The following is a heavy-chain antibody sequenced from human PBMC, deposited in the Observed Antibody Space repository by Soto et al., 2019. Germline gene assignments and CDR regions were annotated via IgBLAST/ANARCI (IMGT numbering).Heavy chain of an antibody. D-gene: IGHD5-18*01. J-gene: IGHJ6*02. V-gene: IGHV3-30*18. CDR1: GFTFSSYG. Sequence: PGGSLRLSCAASGFTFSSYGMHWVRQAPGKGLEWVAVISYDGSNKYYADSVKGRFTISRDNSKNTLYLQMNSLRAEDTAVYYCAKASVADTAMAEDAYYYYGMNVWGQGTTVTVSS. CDR2: ISYDGSNK. CDR3: AKASVADTAMAEDAYYYYGMNV.